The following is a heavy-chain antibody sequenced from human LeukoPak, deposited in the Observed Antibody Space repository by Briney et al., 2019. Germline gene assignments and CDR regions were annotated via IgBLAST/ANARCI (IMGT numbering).Heavy chain of an antibody. J-gene: IGHJ4*02. CDR2: ISGSGGST. CDR1: GFTFSSYA. CDR3: AKDARVTMIVGYDY. V-gene: IGHV3-23*01. Sequence: GGSLRLSCAASGFTFSSYAMSWVRQAPGKGLEWVSAISGSGGSTYYADSVKGRFTISRDNSKNTLYLQMNRLRAEDTAVYYCAKDARVTMIVGYDYWGQGTLVTVSS. D-gene: IGHD3-22*01.